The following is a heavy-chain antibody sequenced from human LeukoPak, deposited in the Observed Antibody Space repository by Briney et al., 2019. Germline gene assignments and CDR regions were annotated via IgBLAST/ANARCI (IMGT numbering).Heavy chain of an antibody. Sequence: GGSLRLSCAASGLTFSGYGMHWGRQAPGKGREWVAVIWYDGSNKYYADSVKGRFTISRDNSKNPLYLQMNSLRAEDTAVYYCAKNYYDSSGYYFLYAFDIWGQGTMVTVSS. J-gene: IGHJ3*02. D-gene: IGHD3-22*01. CDR2: IWYDGSNK. V-gene: IGHV3-33*06. CDR3: AKNYYDSSGYYFLYAFDI. CDR1: GLTFSGYG.